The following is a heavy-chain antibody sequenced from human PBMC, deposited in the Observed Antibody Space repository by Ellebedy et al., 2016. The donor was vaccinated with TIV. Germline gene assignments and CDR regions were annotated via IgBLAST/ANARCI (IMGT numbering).Heavy chain of an antibody. D-gene: IGHD2/OR15-2a*01. CDR3: ARTNILDF. CDR1: GYTFSAYY. Sequence: ASVKVSCKTSGYTFSAYYIHWVRQAPGQGLEWMGWINPDSGGTNDAQNFQGRVTMSRDTSISTAYMELSSLRYDDTAIYYCARTNILDFWGQGTLVTVSS. V-gene: IGHV1-2*02. CDR2: INPDSGGT. J-gene: IGHJ4*02.